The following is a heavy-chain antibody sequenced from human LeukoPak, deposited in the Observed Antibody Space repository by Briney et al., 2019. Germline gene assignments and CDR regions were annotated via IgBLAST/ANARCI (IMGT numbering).Heavy chain of an antibody. CDR1: GFTFGDYA. CDR3: ARRRTRSIAVAGGGLNWFDP. D-gene: IGHD6-19*01. J-gene: IGHJ5*02. Sequence: GSLRLSCTASGFTFGDYAMSWVRQAPGKGLEWIGEINHSGSTNYNPSLKSRVTISVDTSKNQFSLKLSSVTAADTAVYYCARRRTRSIAVAGGGLNWFDPWGQGTLVTVSS. CDR2: INHSGST. V-gene: IGHV4-34*01.